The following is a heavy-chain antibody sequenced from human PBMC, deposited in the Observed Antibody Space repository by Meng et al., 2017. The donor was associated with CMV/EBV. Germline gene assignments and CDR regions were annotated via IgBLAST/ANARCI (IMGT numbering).Heavy chain of an antibody. CDR3: ARSELWFGELLDY. Sequence: TASGYTFTSYYMHWVRQAPGQGLEWMGIINPSGGSTRYAQKFQGRVTMTRDTSTSTVYMELSSLRSEDTAVYYCARSELWFGELLDYWGQGTLVTVSS. D-gene: IGHD3-10*01. CDR1: GYTFTSYY. V-gene: IGHV1-46*01. J-gene: IGHJ4*02. CDR2: INPSGGST.